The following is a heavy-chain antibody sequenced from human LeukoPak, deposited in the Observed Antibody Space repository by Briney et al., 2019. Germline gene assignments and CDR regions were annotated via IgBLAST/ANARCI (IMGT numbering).Heavy chain of an antibody. J-gene: IGHJ4*02. CDR2: IYPGDSNT. V-gene: IGHV5-51*01. D-gene: IGHD3-9*01. CDR1: GYPFINYW. CDR3: ARRKGYDIMTAYGY. Sequence: GESLQISCHGSGYPFINYWIGWVRPMPGKGLEWMGIIYPGDSNTRYSPSFQGQVTISADKSINTAYLQWSSLRASDTAMYYCARRKGYDIMTAYGYWGQGTLVTVSS.